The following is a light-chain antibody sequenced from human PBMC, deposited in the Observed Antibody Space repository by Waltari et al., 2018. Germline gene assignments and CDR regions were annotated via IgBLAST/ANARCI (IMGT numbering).Light chain of an antibody. V-gene: IGLV2-23*01. CDR3: YSYAGSGTWV. J-gene: IGLJ3*02. Sequence: QSALTQPASVSGSPGPSITISCTGTSSDAGTYNFSPWYQQNPGKAPKLMIYEGNKRPSGVSNRFSGSKAGNTASLTISGLQAEDEADYYCYSYAGSGTWVFGGGTKLTVL. CDR1: SSDAGTYNF. CDR2: EGN.